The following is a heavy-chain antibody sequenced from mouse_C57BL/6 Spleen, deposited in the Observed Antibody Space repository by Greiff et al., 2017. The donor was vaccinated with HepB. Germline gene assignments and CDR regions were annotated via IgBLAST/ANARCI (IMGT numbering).Heavy chain of an antibody. Sequence: VQLQQPGAELVRPGSSVKLSCKASGYTFTSYWMDWVKQRPGQGLEWIGNIYPSDSETHYNQKFKDKATLTVDKSSSTAYMQRSSLTSEDSAVYYCARSGYSNYLAYWGQGTLVTVSA. D-gene: IGHD2-5*01. CDR1: GYTFTSYW. CDR2: IYPSDSET. J-gene: IGHJ3*01. V-gene: IGHV1-61*01. CDR3: ARSGYSNYLAY.